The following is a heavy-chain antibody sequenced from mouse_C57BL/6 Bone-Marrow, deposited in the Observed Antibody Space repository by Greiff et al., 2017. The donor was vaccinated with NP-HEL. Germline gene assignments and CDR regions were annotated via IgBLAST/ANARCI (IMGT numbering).Heavy chain of an antibody. D-gene: IGHD1-1*01. CDR1: GYTFTSYW. V-gene: IGHV1-74*01. CDR2: IHPSDSDT. J-gene: IGHJ2*01. Sequence: QVQLQQPGAELVKPGASVKVSCNASGYTFTSYWMHWVKQRPGQGLEWIGRIHPSDSDTNYNQKFKGKATLTVDKSSSTAYMQLSSLTSEDSAVYYCAIPSYYYGSSYDYWGQGTTLTVSS. CDR3: AIPSYYYGSSYDY.